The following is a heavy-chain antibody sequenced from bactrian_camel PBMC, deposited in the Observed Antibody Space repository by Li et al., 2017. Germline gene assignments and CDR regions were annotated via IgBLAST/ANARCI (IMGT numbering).Heavy chain of an antibody. V-gene: IGHV3S40*01. CDR2: IQTRGSST. Sequence: VQLVESGGDLVQPRGSLRLACEASGFTFSDVDMSWVRQAPGKGLEWISGIQTRGSSTFYADSVKGRFTISRDDAKNTLYLQLNSLKSEDTALYYCATGRDYSDYVLPFNDWGQGTQVTVS. CDR3: ATGRDYSDYVLPFND. D-gene: IGHD4*01. J-gene: IGHJ4*01. CDR1: GFTFSDVD.